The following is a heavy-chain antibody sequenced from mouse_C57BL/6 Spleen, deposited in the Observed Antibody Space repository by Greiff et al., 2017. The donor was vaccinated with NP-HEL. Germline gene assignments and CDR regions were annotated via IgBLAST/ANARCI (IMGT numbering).Heavy chain of an antibody. CDR1: GFTFSDYG. Sequence: EVQVVESGGGLVKPGGSLKLSCAASGFTFSDYGMHWVRQAPEKGLEWVAYISSGSSTIYYADTVKGRFTISRDNAKNTLFLQMTSLRSEDTAMYYCARWTTGYAMDYWGQGTSVTVSS. CDR2: ISSGSSTI. CDR3: ARWTTGYAMDY. J-gene: IGHJ4*01. V-gene: IGHV5-17*01. D-gene: IGHD1-1*01.